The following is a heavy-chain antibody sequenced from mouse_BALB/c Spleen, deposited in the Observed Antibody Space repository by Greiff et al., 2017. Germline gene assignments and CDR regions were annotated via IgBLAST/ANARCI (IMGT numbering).Heavy chain of an antibody. CDR2: IDPSDSYT. J-gene: IGHJ3*01. D-gene: IGHD3-1*01. V-gene: IGHV1-69*02. CDR1: GYTFTSYW. Sequence: QVQLQQPGAELVKPGASVKLSCKASGYTFTSYWMHWVKQRPGQGLEWIGEIDPSDSYTNYNQKFKGKATLTVDKSSSTAYMQLSSLTSEDSAVYYCARGSGYPAYWGQGTLVTVSA. CDR3: ARGSGYPAY.